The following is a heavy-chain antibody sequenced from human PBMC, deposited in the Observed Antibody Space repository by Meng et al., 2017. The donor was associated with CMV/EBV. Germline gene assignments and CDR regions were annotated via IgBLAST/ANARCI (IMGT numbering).Heavy chain of an antibody. CDR2: INPNSGGT. D-gene: IGHD3-22*01. V-gene: IGHV1-2*02. CDR1: GYTFTGYY. Sequence: ASVKVSCKASGYTFTGYYMHWVRQAPGQGLEWMGWINPNSGGTNYAQKFQGRVTMTSDTSISTAYMGLSRLRSDDTAVYYCARDRITTFDYWGQGTLVTVSS. CDR3: ARDRITTFDY. J-gene: IGHJ4*02.